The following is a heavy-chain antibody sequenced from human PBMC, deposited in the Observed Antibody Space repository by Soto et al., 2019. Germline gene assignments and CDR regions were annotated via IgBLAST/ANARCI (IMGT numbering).Heavy chain of an antibody. CDR2: IYHSGRT. J-gene: IGHJ4*02. CDR3: VSSRGSPVPLDY. D-gene: IGHD1-26*01. CDR1: GGSISSGGYS. Sequence: QLQLQESGSGLVKPSQTLSLTCAVSGGSISSGGYSCSWIRQPPGNGLEWIGYIYHSGRTYYNPSLKSRFTISVDTSERQFAQKLSSVPAADTAVYYCVSSRGSPVPLDYSGQGTLVTCSS. V-gene: IGHV4-30-2*01.